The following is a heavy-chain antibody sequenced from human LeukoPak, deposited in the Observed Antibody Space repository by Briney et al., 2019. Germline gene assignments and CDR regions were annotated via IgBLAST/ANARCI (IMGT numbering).Heavy chain of an antibody. CDR3: ARYVPPTTMATRFFDC. CDR2: IAAGGGGI. Sequence: GGSLRLSCAASGFTFDTYASTWVRQAPGKGLEWVSVIAAGGGGIQYAESVEGRFIISRDNSKKTLYLQMNNLRAEDTAIYYCARYVPPTTMATRFFDCWGQGTLVTVSS. D-gene: IGHD4-23*01. V-gene: IGHV3-23*01. J-gene: IGHJ4*02. CDR1: GFTFDTYA.